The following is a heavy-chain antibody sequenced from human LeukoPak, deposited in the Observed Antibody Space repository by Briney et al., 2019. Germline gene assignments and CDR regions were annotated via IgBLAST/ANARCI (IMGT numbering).Heavy chain of an antibody. CDR2: IYYSGST. CDR1: GGSISSGDYY. J-gene: IGHJ5*02. D-gene: IGHD3-3*01. CDR3: ARDQRRYYDFEGAFDP. Sequence: PSETLSLTCTVSGGSISSGDYYWSWIRQPPGKGLEWIGYIYYSGSTYYNPSLKSRVTISVDTSKNQFSLKLSSVTAADTAVYYCARDQRRYYDFEGAFDPWGQGTLVTVSS. V-gene: IGHV4-30-4*01.